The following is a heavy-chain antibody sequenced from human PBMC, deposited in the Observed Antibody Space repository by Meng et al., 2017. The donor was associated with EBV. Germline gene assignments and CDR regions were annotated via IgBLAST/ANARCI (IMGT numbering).Heavy chain of an antibody. D-gene: IGHD6-19*01. CDR2: INPNSGCK. V-gene: IGHV1-2*06. Sequence: GRVLVVAAWMQTAASFLQVSCKVSDYTLTDYYMPWLRQDPGQGLEWMGRINPNSGCKNHAQKFRGRVTMTRDTSISTASMELSRLRSDDTAVYYCARVGIAVAGTGDYWGQGTLVTVSS. CDR1: DYTLTDYY. CDR3: ARVGIAVAGTGDY. J-gene: IGHJ4*02.